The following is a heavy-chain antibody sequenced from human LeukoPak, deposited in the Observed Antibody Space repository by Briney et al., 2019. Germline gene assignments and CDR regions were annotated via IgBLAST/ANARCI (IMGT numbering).Heavy chain of an antibody. CDR2: INHSGST. J-gene: IGHJ5*02. Sequence: SETLSLTCGVYGGSFSGYYWSWIRQPPGKGLEWIGEINHSGSTNHNPSLKSRVTISVDTSKNQFSLKLTSVTAADTAVYYCARGRNWNYGGWSDPWGQGTLVTVSS. CDR3: ARGRNWNYGGWSDP. V-gene: IGHV4-34*01. D-gene: IGHD1-7*01. CDR1: GGSFSGYY.